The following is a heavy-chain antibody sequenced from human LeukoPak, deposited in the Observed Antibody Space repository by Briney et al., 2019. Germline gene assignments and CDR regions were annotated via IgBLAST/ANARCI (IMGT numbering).Heavy chain of an antibody. CDR2: ISGSGGST. Sequence: GGSLRLSCAASGFTFSSYAMSWVRQAPGKGLEWVSAISGSGGSTYYADSVKGRFTISRDNSKNTLYLQMNSLRAEDTAVYYCAKSPCSSTSCHRVYWGQGTLVTVSS. CDR1: GFTFSSYA. J-gene: IGHJ4*02. V-gene: IGHV3-23*01. D-gene: IGHD2-2*02. CDR3: AKSPCSSTSCHRVY.